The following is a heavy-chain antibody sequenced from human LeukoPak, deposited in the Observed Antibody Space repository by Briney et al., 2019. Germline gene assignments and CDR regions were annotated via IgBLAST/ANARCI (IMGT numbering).Heavy chain of an antibody. CDR2: FYTSGTP. CDR3: ARGGIPDY. D-gene: IGHD2-21*01. J-gene: IGHJ4*02. V-gene: IGHV4-61*02. Sequence: SETLSLTCTVSGGSISRGSYFWSWIRQPAGKGLEWIGRFYTSGTPNYNPSFKSRVTISVDTSRNQFSLKLSSVTAADTAVYYCARGGIPDYWGQGILVTVSS. CDR1: GGSISRGSYF.